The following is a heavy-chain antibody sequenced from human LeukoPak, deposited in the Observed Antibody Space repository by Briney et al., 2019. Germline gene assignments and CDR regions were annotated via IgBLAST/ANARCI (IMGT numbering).Heavy chain of an antibody. Sequence: SETLSLTCTVSGGSISSYYWSWIRQPPGKGLECIGYIHYSGSTSYNPSLKSRVTISVDTSKKQFSLKLSSVTAADTAVYYCAKGKDDSSGWYFFYWGQGTLVTVSS. J-gene: IGHJ4*02. D-gene: IGHD6-19*01. CDR3: AKGKDDSSGWYFFY. CDR2: IHYSGST. CDR1: GGSISSYY. V-gene: IGHV4-59*01.